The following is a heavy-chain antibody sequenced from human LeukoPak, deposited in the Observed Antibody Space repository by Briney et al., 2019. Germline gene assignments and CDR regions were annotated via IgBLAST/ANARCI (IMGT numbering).Heavy chain of an antibody. CDR3: ARVGGITTVRGVTRYYFDY. Sequence: SSETLSLTCTVSGGSISSGGYYWSWIRQHPGKGLEWIGYIYYSGSTYYNPSLKSRVTISVDTSKNQFSLKLSSVTAADTAVYYCARVGGITTVRGVTRYYFDYWGQGTLVTVSS. CDR2: IYYSGST. CDR1: GGSISSGGYY. J-gene: IGHJ4*02. D-gene: IGHD3-10*01. V-gene: IGHV4-31*03.